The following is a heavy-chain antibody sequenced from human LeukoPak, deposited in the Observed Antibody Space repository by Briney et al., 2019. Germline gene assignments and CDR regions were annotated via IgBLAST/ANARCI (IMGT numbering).Heavy chain of an antibody. Sequence: SVKVSCKASGGTFSSYAISWVRQAPRQGLEWMGRIIPILGIANYAQKFQGRVTITADKSTSTAYMELSSLRSEDTAVYYCARGSIAVAGPLDYWGQGTLVTVSS. V-gene: IGHV1-69*04. J-gene: IGHJ4*02. D-gene: IGHD6-19*01. CDR1: GGTFSSYA. CDR2: IIPILGIA. CDR3: ARGSIAVAGPLDY.